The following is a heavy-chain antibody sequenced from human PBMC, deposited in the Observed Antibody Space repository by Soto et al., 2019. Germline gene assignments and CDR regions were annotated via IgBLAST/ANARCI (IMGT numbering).Heavy chain of an antibody. CDR1: GGSFSGYY. Sequence: QVQLQQWGAGLLKPSETLSLTCAVYGGSFSGYYWSWIRQPPGKGLEWIGEINHSGSTNYNPSLKSRVTISVDTSKNQFSLKLSSVTAADTAVYYCARGRYYDISGPLDYWGQGTLVTVSS. CDR3: ARGRYYDISGPLDY. J-gene: IGHJ4*02. V-gene: IGHV4-34*01. D-gene: IGHD3-22*01. CDR2: INHSGST.